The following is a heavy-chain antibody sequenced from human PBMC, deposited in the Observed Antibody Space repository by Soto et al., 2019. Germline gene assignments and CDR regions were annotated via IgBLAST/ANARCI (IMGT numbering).Heavy chain of an antibody. D-gene: IGHD6-13*01. CDR2: IYHSGTT. V-gene: IGHV4-4*02. CDR3: VFPATADFDY. Sequence: QVQLQESGPGLVKPSGTLSLTCVVSGGSISSSNWWSWVRQPPGKGLEGIGEIYHSGTTNYSPSLKSRVIISADMSKNHFSLTLTSVTAADTAVYYCVFPATADFDYWGQGTPVTVSS. J-gene: IGHJ4*02. CDR1: GGSISSSNW.